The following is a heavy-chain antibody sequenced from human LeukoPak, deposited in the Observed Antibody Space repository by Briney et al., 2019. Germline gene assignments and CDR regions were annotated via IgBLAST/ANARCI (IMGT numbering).Heavy chain of an antibody. CDR2: IKQDGSEK. Sequence: GGSLRLSCAASGFTFSTFAMIWVRQAPGKGLEWEANIKQDGSEKYYVDSVKGRFTISRDNAKNSLYLQMNSLRAEDTAVYYCARAQTYGDSRLLLDYWGQGTLVTVSS. CDR1: GFTFSTFA. D-gene: IGHD4-17*01. CDR3: ARAQTYGDSRLLLDY. J-gene: IGHJ4*02. V-gene: IGHV3-7*01.